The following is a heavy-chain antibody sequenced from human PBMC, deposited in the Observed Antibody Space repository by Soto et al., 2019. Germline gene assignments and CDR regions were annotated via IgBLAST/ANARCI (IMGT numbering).Heavy chain of an antibody. J-gene: IGHJ4*02. Sequence: SETLSLTCTVSGGSISSYYWSWIRRPPGKGLEWIGYIYYSGSTNYNPSLKSRVTISVDTSKNQFSLKLSSVTAADTAMYYCARRLLVPAATFDYWGQGTLVTVSS. CDR3: ARRLLVPAATFDY. D-gene: IGHD2-2*01. V-gene: IGHV4-59*01. CDR1: GGSISSYY. CDR2: IYYSGST.